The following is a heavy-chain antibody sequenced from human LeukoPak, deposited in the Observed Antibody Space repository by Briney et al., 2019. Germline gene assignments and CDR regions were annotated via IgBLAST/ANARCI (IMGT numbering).Heavy chain of an antibody. CDR2: IDPSDSYT. D-gene: IGHD6-19*01. CDR3: AGAGIAVAGNAEYFQH. CDR1: GYIFTNYW. J-gene: IGHJ1*01. Sequence: PRESLKISCKASGYIFTNYWIGWVRQMPGKGLEWMGRIDPSDSYTNYSPSFQGHVTISADKSISTAYLQWSSLKASDTAMYYCAGAGIAVAGNAEYFQHWGQGTLVTVSS. V-gene: IGHV5-10-1*01.